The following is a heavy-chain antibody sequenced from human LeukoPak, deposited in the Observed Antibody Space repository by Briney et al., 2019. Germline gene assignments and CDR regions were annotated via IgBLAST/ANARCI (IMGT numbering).Heavy chain of an antibody. J-gene: IGHJ3*02. CDR3: AKESSPYDSSGYNAFDI. CDR2: ISGSGGST. CDR1: GFTFSSYA. D-gene: IGHD3-22*01. Sequence: PGGSLRLSCAASGFTFSSYAMSWVRQAPGKGLEWVSAISGSGGSTYYADSVKGRFTISRDNSKNTLYLQMNSLRAEDTAVYYCAKESSPYDSSGYNAFDIWGQGTMVTVSS. V-gene: IGHV3-23*01.